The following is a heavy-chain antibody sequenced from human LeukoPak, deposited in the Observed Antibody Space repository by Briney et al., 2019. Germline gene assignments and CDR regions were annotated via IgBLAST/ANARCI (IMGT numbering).Heavy chain of an antibody. CDR2: IIPIFGTA. CDR3: ARALDYGHAFDI. D-gene: IGHD4-17*01. CDR1: GGTFGSYA. V-gene: IGHV1-69*05. J-gene: IGHJ3*02. Sequence: SVKVSCKASGGTFGSYAISWVRQAPGQGLEWMGGIIPIFGTANYAQKFQGRVTITTDESTSTAYMELSSLRSEDTAVYYCARALDYGHAFDIWGQGTMVTVSS.